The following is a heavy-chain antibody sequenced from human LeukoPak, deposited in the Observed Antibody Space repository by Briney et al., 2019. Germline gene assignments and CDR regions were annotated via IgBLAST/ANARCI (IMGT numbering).Heavy chain of an antibody. CDR3: ARDLPGELGRGVFDI. CDR2: ISVTTTFI. D-gene: IGHD1-1*01. J-gene: IGHJ3*02. CDR1: GFTFSSYA. Sequence: GGSLRLSCAASGFTFSSYAMSWVRQAPGKGLEWVSSISVTTTFIYYADSVKGRFTISRDNAKNSLYLQMNTLRVDDTAVYYCARDLPGELGRGVFDIWGQGTMVTASS. V-gene: IGHV3-21*01.